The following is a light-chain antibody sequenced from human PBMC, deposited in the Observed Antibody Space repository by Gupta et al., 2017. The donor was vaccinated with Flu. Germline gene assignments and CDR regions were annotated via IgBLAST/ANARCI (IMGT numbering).Light chain of an antibody. V-gene: IGKV1-5*03. J-gene: IGKJ1*01. CDR2: GSP. CDR1: QRISNR. Sequence: PSTLSASMGDRVTITCRASQRISNRLAWYQQKPGKAPDLLIYGSPNLQSGVPSSFSGSDSGAEFTLTISSLQPDDFATYYCQQEDNSPYTFGLGTKVDI. CDR3: QQEDNSPYT.